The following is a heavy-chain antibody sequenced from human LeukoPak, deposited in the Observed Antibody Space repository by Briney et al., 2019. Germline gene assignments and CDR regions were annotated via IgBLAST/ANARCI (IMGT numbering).Heavy chain of an antibody. CDR1: GYTFTGYY. V-gene: IGHV1-2*02. CDR3: ARGCSNGICYNDWLDP. CDR2: INPNSGGT. J-gene: IGHJ5*02. D-gene: IGHD2-8*01. Sequence: GASVKVSCKASGYTFTGYYMHWVRQAPGQGLEWMGWINPNSGGTNYAQKFQGRVTMTRDTSISTAYMELTRLTSDDTAVYYCARGCSNGICYNDWLDPWGQGTLVTVSS.